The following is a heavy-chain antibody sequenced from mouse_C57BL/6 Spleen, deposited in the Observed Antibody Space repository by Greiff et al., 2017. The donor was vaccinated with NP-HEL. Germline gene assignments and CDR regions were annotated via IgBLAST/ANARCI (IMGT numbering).Heavy chain of an antibody. CDR3: ERWAYYSNSEDYAMDY. D-gene: IGHD2-5*01. J-gene: IGHJ4*01. V-gene: IGHV1-54*01. Sequence: VQLQQSGAELVRPGTSVKVSCKASGYAFTNYLIEWVKQRPGQGLEWIGVINPGSGGTNYNEKFKGKATLTADKSSSTAYMQLSSLTSEDSAVYFCERWAYYSNSEDYAMDYLGQGTSVTVSS. CDR2: INPGSGGT. CDR1: GYAFTNYL.